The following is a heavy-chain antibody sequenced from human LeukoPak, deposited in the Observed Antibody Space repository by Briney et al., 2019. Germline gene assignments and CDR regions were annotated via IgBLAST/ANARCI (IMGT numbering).Heavy chain of an antibody. Sequence: ASVKVSCKASGYTFTSYGISGVRQAPGQGLEWMGWISAYNGNTNYAQKLQGRVTMTTDTSTSTAYMELRSLRSDDTAVYYCARSWNGRYYYYYYGMDVWGQGTTVTVSS. CDR3: ARSWNGRYYYYYYGMDV. CDR2: ISAYNGNT. J-gene: IGHJ6*02. V-gene: IGHV1-18*01. CDR1: GYTFTSYG. D-gene: IGHD1-1*01.